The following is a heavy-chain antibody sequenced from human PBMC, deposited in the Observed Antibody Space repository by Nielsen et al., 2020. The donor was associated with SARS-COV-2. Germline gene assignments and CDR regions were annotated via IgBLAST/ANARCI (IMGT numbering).Heavy chain of an antibody. J-gene: IGHJ2*01. Sequence: SETLSLTCSVSGGSISDIQYYWSWIRHHPGRGLEWIGYIHYSGYTDYNPSLKSRVSISIDTSLNLFSLRLNSVTAADTASYYCARDPEGLFWYFDLWGRGTLVTVSS. CDR1: GGSISDIQYY. D-gene: IGHD3-3*01. CDR2: IHYSGYT. CDR3: ARDPEGLFWYFDL. V-gene: IGHV4-31*03.